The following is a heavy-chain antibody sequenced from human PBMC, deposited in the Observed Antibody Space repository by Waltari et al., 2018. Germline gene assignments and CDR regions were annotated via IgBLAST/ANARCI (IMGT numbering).Heavy chain of an antibody. CDR1: GFSLSTSGMR. V-gene: IGHV2-70*04. CDR2: IDWDDDK. D-gene: IGHD6-19*01. Sequence: QVTLKESGPALVKPTQTLTLTCTFSGFSLSTSGMRVSWIRQPPGKALEWLARIDWDDDKFYSTSRKTRLTISKDTSKNQVVLTMTNMDPVDTATYYCAREMPGIAVAVHFDYWGQGTLVTVSS. CDR3: AREMPGIAVAVHFDY. J-gene: IGHJ4*02.